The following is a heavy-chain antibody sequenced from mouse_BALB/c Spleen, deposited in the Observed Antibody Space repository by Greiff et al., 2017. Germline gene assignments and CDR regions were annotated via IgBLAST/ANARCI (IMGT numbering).Heavy chain of an antibody. CDR1: GYTFTSYY. Sequence: QVQLQQSGPELVKPGASVRISCKASGYTFTSYYIHWVKQRPGQGLEWIGWIYPGNVNTKYNEKFKGKATLTADKSSSTAYMQLSSLTSEDSAVYFCVGRYGNYAMDYWGQGTSVTVSS. CDR2: IYPGNVNT. CDR3: VGRYGNYAMDY. V-gene: IGHV1S56*01. D-gene: IGHD2-14*01. J-gene: IGHJ4*01.